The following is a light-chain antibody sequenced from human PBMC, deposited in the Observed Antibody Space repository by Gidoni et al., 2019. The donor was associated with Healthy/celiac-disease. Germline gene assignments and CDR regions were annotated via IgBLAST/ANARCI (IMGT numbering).Light chain of an antibody. Sequence: DIVMTPSPDSLAVSLGERATIHCKSSQSVLYSSNNKNYLAWYQQKPGQPPKLLIYWASTRESGVPDRFSGSGSGTEFTLTISSLQAEDVAVYYCQQYYSTPPYTFGQGTKLEIK. J-gene: IGKJ2*01. CDR3: QQYYSTPPYT. CDR2: WAS. V-gene: IGKV4-1*01. CDR1: QSVLYSSNNKNY.